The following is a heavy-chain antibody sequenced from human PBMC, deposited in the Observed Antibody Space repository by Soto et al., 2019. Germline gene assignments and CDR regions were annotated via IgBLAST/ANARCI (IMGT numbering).Heavy chain of an antibody. V-gene: IGHV4-31*03. D-gene: IGHD2-2*01. CDR1: GGSISNGDYY. Sequence: QVQLQESGPVLVKPSQTLSLTCTVSGGSISNGDYYWNWIRQHPEKGLEWIGYINYRGSTFYNPSLKSRIIISVEKSKNQFSLKLSSVTAADTAVYYCARDAPETAPYWGQGTLVTVSS. J-gene: IGHJ4*02. CDR2: INYRGST. CDR3: ARDAPETAPY.